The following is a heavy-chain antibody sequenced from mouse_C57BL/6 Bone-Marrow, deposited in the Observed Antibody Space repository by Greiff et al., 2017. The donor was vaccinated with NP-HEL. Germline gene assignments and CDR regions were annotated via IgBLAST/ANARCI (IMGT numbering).Heavy chain of an antibody. J-gene: IGHJ4*01. D-gene: IGHD2-1*01. CDR3: ARELLWYHYAMDY. V-gene: IGHV1-19*01. CDR1: GYTFTDYY. Sequence: VQLQQSGPALVKPGASVKMSCKASGYTFTDYYMNWVKQSHGKSLEWIGVINPYNGGTSYNQKFKGKATLTVDKSSSTAYMELNSLTSEDSAVYYCARELLWYHYAMDYWGQGTSVTVSS. CDR2: INPYNGGT.